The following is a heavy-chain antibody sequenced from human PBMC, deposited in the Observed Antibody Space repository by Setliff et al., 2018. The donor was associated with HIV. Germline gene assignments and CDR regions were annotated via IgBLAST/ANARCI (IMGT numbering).Heavy chain of an antibody. CDR3: AKRPGYGYPFYI. J-gene: IGHJ3*02. CDR1: GVSISSHS. CDR2: IHATGGV. V-gene: IGHV4-4*07. D-gene: IGHD5-18*01. Sequence: PSETLSLTCTVSGVSISSHSWSWIRQPAGERLEWIGRIHATGGVNYNPPLTSRVTVSIDTARTQFSLKLSSVTAADAAVYYCAKRPGYGYPFYIWGQGTMVTVSS.